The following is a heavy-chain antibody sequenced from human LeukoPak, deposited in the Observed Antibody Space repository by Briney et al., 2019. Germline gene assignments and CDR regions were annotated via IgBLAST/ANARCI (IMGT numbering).Heavy chain of an antibody. CDR2: IYYSGST. CDR1: GASVNSYY. D-gene: IGHD6-19*01. J-gene: IGHJ4*02. CDR3: ARAWGGWYYFDY. Sequence: PSETLSLTCSVTGASVNSYYWSWIRQPPGKGLEWIGYIYYSGSTNYNPSLKSRVTISVDTSKNQFSLKLSSVTAADTAVYYCARAWGGWYYFDYWGQGTLVTVSS. V-gene: IGHV4-59*02.